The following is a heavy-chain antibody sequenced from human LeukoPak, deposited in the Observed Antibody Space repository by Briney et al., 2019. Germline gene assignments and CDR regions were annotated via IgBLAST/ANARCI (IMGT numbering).Heavy chain of an antibody. D-gene: IGHD3-9*01. CDR3: ARHNAYYDILTGYYQGKYYFDY. CDR1: GGSISSSSYY. CDR2: IYCSGST. Sequence: SETLSLTCTVSGGSISSSSYYWGWIRQPPGKGLEWIGSIYCSGSTYYNPSLKSRVTISVDTSKNQFSLKLSSVTAADTAVYYCARHNAYYDILTGYYQGKYYFDYWGQGTLVTVSS. J-gene: IGHJ4*02. V-gene: IGHV4-39*01.